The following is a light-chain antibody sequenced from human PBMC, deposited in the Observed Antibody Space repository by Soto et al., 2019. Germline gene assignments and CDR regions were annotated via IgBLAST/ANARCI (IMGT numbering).Light chain of an antibody. CDR2: GAS. Sequence: EIVLTQSPGTLSLSPGERATLSCRASHSVSSTYLAWYRQKPGQAPRLLIYGASSRATGIPDRFSGSGSGTDFTLTISRLEPEDFAVYYCHQYGSSPPYTFGQGTTLEIK. J-gene: IGKJ2*01. CDR3: HQYGSSPPYT. CDR1: HSVSSTY. V-gene: IGKV3-20*01.